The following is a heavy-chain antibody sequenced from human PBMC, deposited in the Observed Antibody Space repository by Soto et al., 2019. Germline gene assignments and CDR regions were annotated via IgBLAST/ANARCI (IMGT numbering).Heavy chain of an antibody. Sequence: PGGSLRLSCAASGFTFSIYSMKWVRQAPGKGLEWVSSISSSSSYIYYADSVKGRFTISRDNAKNSLYPQMNSLRAEDTAVYYCATRDCTNGVCSPYWGQGTLVTVSS. D-gene: IGHD2-8*01. V-gene: IGHV3-21*01. CDR3: ATRDCTNGVCSPY. CDR1: GFTFSIYS. CDR2: ISSSSSYI. J-gene: IGHJ4*02.